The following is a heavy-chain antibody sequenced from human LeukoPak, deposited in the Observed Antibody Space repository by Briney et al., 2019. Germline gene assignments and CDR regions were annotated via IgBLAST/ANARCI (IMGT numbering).Heavy chain of an antibody. D-gene: IGHD3-22*01. Sequence: GGSLRLSCAASGFTFSVYSMNWVRQAPGKGLEWVSSISSSSSYIYYADSVKGRFTISRDNAKNSLYLQMNTLRAEDTAVYYCARDRHKYNYDSGGYPPYWGQGTLVTVSS. CDR2: ISSSSSYI. CDR1: GFTFSVYS. J-gene: IGHJ4*02. CDR3: ARDRHKYNYDSGGYPPY. V-gene: IGHV3-21*01.